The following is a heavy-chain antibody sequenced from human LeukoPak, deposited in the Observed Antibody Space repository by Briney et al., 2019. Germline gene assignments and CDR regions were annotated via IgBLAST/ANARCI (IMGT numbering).Heavy chain of an antibody. V-gene: IGHV1-69*01. J-gene: IGHJ4*02. CDR1: GGTFSSYA. CDR2: IIPIFGTA. Sequence: SVKVSCKASGGTFSSYAISWVRQAPRQGLEWMGGIIPIFGTANYAQKFQGRVTITADESTSTAYMELSSLRSEDTAVYYCASTFTFYSSSSGLFSYYFDYWGQGTLVTVSS. CDR3: ASTFTFYSSSSGLFSYYFDY. D-gene: IGHD6-6*01.